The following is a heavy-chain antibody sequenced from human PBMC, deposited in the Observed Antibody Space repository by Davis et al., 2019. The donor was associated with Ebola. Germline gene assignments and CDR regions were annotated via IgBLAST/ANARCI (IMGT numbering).Heavy chain of an antibody. J-gene: IGHJ3*02. CDR2: IYTGDSAT. CDR3: ASLRRTITGMDDSFDI. D-gene: IGHD2-8*02. CDR1: GNSFTSHW. V-gene: IGHV5-51*01. Sequence: GESLKISCKDSGNSFTSHWIGWVRQMPGKGLEWMGLIYTGDSATRYSPSFRGQVTISADKSTKTAFLQWSSLKASDTAMYYCASLRRTITGMDDSFDIWGQGTMVTVSP.